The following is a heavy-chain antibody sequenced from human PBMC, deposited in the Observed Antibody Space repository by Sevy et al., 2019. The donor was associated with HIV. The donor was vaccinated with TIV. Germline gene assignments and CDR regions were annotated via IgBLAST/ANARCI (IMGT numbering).Heavy chain of an antibody. CDR2: ISGSGGST. Sequence: GSLRLSCAASGFTFSSYAKSWVRQAPGKGLEWVSAISGSGGSTYYADSVKGRFTISRDNSKNTLYLQMNSLRAEDTAVYYCAKADTALAHFDYWGQGTLVTVSS. CDR3: AKADTALAHFDY. D-gene: IGHD5-18*01. CDR1: GFTFSSYA. J-gene: IGHJ4*02. V-gene: IGHV3-23*01.